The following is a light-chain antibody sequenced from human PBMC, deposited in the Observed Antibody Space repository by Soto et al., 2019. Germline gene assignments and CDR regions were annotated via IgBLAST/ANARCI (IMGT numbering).Light chain of an antibody. CDR1: QSVSSN. J-gene: IGKJ2*01. V-gene: IGKV3-15*01. CDR3: QQHNNWPYT. Sequence: EIVMTQSPATLSVSPGERATLSCRASQSVSSNFAWYQQKPGQPPRLLIYGASTRATGIPARFSGSGSGTEFTLTISSLQSADFAVYYCQQHNNWPYTFGQGTKLEIK. CDR2: GAS.